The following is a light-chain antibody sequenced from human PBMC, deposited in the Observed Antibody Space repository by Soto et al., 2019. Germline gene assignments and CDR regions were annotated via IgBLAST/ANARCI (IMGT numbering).Light chain of an antibody. CDR2: GAS. Sequence: EIVMTHSPATLSVSPGERATLSCRAIQSVSSNLAWYQQKPGQAPRLLIYGASTRVTGIPARFSGSGSGTEFTLTISSLQSADFAVYYCQQNNNRPLKSTFRQAPKLDIK. J-gene: IGKJ2*01. V-gene: IGKV3-15*01. CDR1: QSVSSN. CDR3: QQNNNRPLKST.